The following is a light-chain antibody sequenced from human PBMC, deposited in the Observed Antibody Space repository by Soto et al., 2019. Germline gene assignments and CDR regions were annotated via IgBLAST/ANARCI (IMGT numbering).Light chain of an antibody. CDR2: TAS. CDR1: QDIDSG. Sequence: DIQMTQSPSSVSASVGDRVTITCRASQDIDSGLAWYQQKPGKAPRLLMNTASTLQSGGPSRFSGSGSGTEFTSTITSLQPEDVATYYCQQAKSFPLTFGQGTRLDIK. V-gene: IGKV1-12*01. J-gene: IGKJ5*01. CDR3: QQAKSFPLT.